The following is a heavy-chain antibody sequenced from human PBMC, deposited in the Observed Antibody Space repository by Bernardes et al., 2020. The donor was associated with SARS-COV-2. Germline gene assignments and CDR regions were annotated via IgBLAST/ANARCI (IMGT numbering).Heavy chain of an antibody. CDR1: GGSISSYY. J-gene: IGHJ6*02. CDR2: IYYSGST. Sequence: LSLTCTVSGGSISSYYWSWIRQPPGKGLEWIGYIYYSGSTNYNPSLKSRVTISVDTSKNQFSLKLSSVTAADTAVYYCASNGFSYYDSSGYYSYGMDVWGQGTTVTVSS. D-gene: IGHD3-22*01. CDR3: ASNGFSYYDSSGYYSYGMDV. V-gene: IGHV4-59*08.